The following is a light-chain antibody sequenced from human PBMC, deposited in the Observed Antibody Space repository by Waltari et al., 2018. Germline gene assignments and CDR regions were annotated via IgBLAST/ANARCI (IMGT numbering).Light chain of an antibody. V-gene: IGLV2-8*01. Sequence: QSALTQPPSASGSPGQSVAISCTGTSSDIGRYNLVSWYQQDPGKAPKLSFYDVTKRPSGVPDRFAGSKSGNTASLIVSGLQAGDEADYYCSSYAGSGTVVFGGGTKLTVL. J-gene: IGLJ2*01. CDR1: SSDIGRYNL. CDR3: SSYAGSGTVV. CDR2: DVT.